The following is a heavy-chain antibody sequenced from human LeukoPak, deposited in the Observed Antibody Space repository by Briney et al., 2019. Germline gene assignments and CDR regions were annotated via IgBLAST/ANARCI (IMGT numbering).Heavy chain of an antibody. CDR2: IIPNSGGT. V-gene: IGHV1-2*02. CDR3: ARGREGYSYGYLDAFNI. J-gene: IGHJ3*02. CDR1: GYSFTGYY. D-gene: IGHD5-18*01. Sequence: ASVKVSCRASGYSFTGYYMHWVRQAPGQGLEWMGWIIPNSGGTNYAQDFQDRVTMTSDTATSTAYMDLTRLTPDDTAIYYCARGREGYSYGYLDAFNIWGQGTMVIVSS.